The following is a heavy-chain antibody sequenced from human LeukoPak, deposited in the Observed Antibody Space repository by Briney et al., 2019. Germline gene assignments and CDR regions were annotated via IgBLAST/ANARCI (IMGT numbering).Heavy chain of an antibody. CDR3: ARVEVRGVINS. Sequence: SETLSLTCTVSGYSISSGYYWGWIRQPPGKGLEWIGSIYHSGSTYYNPSLKSRVTISVDTSKNQFSLKLSSVTAADTAVYYCARVEVRGVINSWGQGTLVTVSS. V-gene: IGHV4-38-2*02. CDR2: IYHSGST. D-gene: IGHD3-10*01. J-gene: IGHJ5*02. CDR1: GYSISSGYY.